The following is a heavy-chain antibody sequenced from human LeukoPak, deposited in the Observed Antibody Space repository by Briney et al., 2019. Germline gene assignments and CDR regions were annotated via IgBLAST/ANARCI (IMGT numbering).Heavy chain of an antibody. Sequence: ASVKVSRKASGYTFTGYYMHWVRQAPGQGLEWMGWINPNSGGTNYAQKFQGRVTMTRDTSISTAYMELSRLRSDDTAVYYCARPAGLYYDFWSGYSNWFDPWGQGTLVTVSS. CDR3: ARPAGLYYDFWSGYSNWFDP. CDR1: GYTFTGYY. V-gene: IGHV1-2*02. CDR2: INPNSGGT. D-gene: IGHD3-3*01. J-gene: IGHJ5*02.